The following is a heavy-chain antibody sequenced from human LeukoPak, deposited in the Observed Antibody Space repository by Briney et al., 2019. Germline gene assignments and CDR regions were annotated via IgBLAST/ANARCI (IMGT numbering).Heavy chain of an antibody. CDR3: TRGYGEQWLVRIYYYYYGMDV. D-gene: IGHD6-19*01. V-gene: IGHV1-18*01. CDR2: ISAYNGNT. Sequence: ASVKVSSKASGYTFTSYGISWVRQSPGQGLEWMGWISAYNGNTNYAQKLQGRVTMTTDTSTSTAYMELRSLRSDDTAVYYCTRGYGEQWLVRIYYYYYGMDVWGQGTTVTVSS. CDR1: GYTFTSYG. J-gene: IGHJ6*02.